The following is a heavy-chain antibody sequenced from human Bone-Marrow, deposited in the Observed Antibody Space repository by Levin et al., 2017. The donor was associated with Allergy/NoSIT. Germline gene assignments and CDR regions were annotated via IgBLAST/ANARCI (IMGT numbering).Heavy chain of an antibody. CDR2: IGSTGAST. J-gene: IGHJ4*02. D-gene: IGHD5-12*01. CDR3: VKTGRGYRGLLDYLDS. CDR1: GFTFSYYA. Sequence: GGSLRLSCSASGFTFSYYAMHWVRQAPGKGLEYVSAIGSTGASTFYADSVRGRFTVSRDNSKKILYLQMSSLRGEDSAVYYCVKTGRGYRGLLDYLDSWRQGTLVTVSS. V-gene: IGHV3-64D*06.